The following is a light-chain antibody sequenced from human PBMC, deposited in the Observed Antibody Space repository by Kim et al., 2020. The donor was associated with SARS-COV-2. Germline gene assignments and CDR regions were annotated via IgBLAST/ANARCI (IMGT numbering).Light chain of an antibody. CDR3: QQYNNWPYT. CDR2: TTS. Sequence: GSPGERATLSCRASQSVSSNLAWYQQKPGQAPRLLIYTTSTRATGIPARFSGSGSGTEFTLTISSLQSEDFVVYYCQQYNNWPYTFGQGTKLEI. V-gene: IGKV3-15*01. CDR1: QSVSSN. J-gene: IGKJ2*01.